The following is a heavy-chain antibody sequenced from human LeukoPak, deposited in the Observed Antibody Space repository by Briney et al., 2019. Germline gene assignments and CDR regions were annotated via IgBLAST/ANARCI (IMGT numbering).Heavy chain of an antibody. CDR1: GFSFSSNW. CDR3: ARGRTWIQLTSIQG. D-gene: IGHD5-18*01. V-gene: IGHV3-7*04. J-gene: IGHJ4*02. Sequence: GGSLRLSCAAPGFSFSSNWMGWVRQAPGKGLEWVAHIKRDGSQKYYVDSVKGRFTISRDNAKNSLYLQMNSLRAEDTAVYYCARGRTWIQLTSIQGGGQGTLVTVSS. CDR2: IKRDGSQK.